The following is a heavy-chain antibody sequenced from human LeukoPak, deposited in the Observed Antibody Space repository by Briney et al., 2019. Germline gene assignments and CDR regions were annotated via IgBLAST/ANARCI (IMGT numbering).Heavy chain of an antibody. Sequence: GASVKVSCKASGYTFTGYYMHWVRQAPGQGLEWMGWINPNSGGTNYAQKFQGRVTMTRDTSISTAYMELSRLRSDDTAVYYCARDRWASSWFFDYWGQGTLVTVSS. CDR3: ARDRWASSWFFDY. CDR1: GYTFTGYY. CDR2: INPNSGGT. D-gene: IGHD6-13*01. J-gene: IGHJ4*02. V-gene: IGHV1-2*02.